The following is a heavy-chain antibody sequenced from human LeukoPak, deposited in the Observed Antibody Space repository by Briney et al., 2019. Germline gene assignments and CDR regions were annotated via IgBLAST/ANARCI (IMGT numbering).Heavy chain of an antibody. J-gene: IGHJ4*02. CDR1: GYTFTSYA. CDR2: INAGNGNT. Sequence: GASVRVSCKASGYTFTSYAMHWVRQAPGQRLEWMGWINAGNGNTKYSQKFQGRVTMTRDTSISTAYMELSRLRSDDTAVYYCARDPREWDPFDYWGQGTLVTVSS. V-gene: IGHV1-3*01. D-gene: IGHD1-26*01. CDR3: ARDPREWDPFDY.